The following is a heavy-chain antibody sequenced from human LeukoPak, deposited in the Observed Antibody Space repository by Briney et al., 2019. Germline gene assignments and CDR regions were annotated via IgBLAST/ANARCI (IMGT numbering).Heavy chain of an antibody. CDR1: GFTFSSYE. CDR3: ASHRAIVVVNYFDY. D-gene: IGHD3-22*01. Sequence: PGGSLRLSCAASGFTFSSYEMNWVRQAPGRGLEWVSSISSSSSYIYYADSVKGRFTTSRDNAKNSLYPQMNSLRAEDTAVYYCASHRAIVVVNYFDYWGQGTLVTVSS. CDR2: ISSSSSYI. J-gene: IGHJ4*02. V-gene: IGHV3-21*01.